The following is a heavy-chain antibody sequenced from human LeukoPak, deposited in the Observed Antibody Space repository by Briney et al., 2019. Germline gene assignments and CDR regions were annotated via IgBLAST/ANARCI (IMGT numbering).Heavy chain of an antibody. D-gene: IGHD2-2*01. J-gene: IGHJ4*02. Sequence: PGGSLRLSCAASGFTFSSYSMNWVRQAPGKGLEWVSSISSSSSYIYYADSVKGRFTISRDNAKNSLYLQMNSLRAEDTAVYYCARDHWRLFGGFGLGYQLTQGSEFDYWGQGTLVTVSS. V-gene: IGHV3-21*01. CDR1: GFTFSSYS. CDR3: ARDHWRLFGGFGLGYQLTQGSEFDY. CDR2: ISSSSSYI.